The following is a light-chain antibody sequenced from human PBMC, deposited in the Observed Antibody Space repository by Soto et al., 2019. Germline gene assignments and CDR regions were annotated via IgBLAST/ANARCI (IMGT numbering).Light chain of an antibody. CDR1: RTDVGGYNF. J-gene: IGLJ1*01. CDR2: EVN. CDR3: CSYVSSKTYV. V-gene: IGLV2-11*01. Sequence: QSVLTQPRSVSGSPGQSVTISCTGTRTDVGGYNFVSWYQQHPGKAPKLIIYEVNNRPSGVSNRFSGSKSDNTASLTISGLQAEDEGDYYCCSYVSSKTYVFGTGTKLTVL.